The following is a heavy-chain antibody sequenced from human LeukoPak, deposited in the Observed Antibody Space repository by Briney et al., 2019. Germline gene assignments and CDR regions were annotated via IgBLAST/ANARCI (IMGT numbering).Heavy chain of an antibody. D-gene: IGHD3-10*01. CDR1: GFTFSSYG. V-gene: IGHV3-NL1*01. CDR3: ASRSRGSGSYSVYSYYYYMDV. CDR2: IYSGGST. Sequence: GGSLRLSCAASGFTFSSYGMHWVRQAPGKGLEWVSVIYSGGSTYYADSVKGRFTISRDNSKNTLYLQMNSLRAEDTAVYYCASRSRGSGSYSVYSYYYYMDVWGKGTAVTISS. J-gene: IGHJ6*03.